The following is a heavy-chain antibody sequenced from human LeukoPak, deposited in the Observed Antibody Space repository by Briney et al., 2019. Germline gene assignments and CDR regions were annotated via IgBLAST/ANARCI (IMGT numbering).Heavy chain of an antibody. CDR2: IYHSGST. J-gene: IGHJ4*02. V-gene: IGHV4-30-2*01. D-gene: IGHD4-17*01. CDR1: GGSISSGGYS. CDR3: ARGNYGDGIIDY. Sequence: ASQTLSLTCAVSGGSISSGGYSWSWIRQPPGKGLEWIGYIYHSGSTYYNPSLKSRVTISVDRSKNQFSLKLSSVTAADTAVYYCARGNYGDGIIDYWGQGTLVTVSS.